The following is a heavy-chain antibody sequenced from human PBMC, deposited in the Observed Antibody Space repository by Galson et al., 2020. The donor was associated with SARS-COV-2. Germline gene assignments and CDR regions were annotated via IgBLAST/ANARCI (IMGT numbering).Heavy chain of an antibody. V-gene: IGHV1-24*01. D-gene: IGHD2-21*01. CDR1: GYTLTELS. CDR3: AISPPIGVPNWLAR. J-gene: IGHJ5*02. CDR2: FDPDDGQT. Sequence: ASVKVSCKVSGYTLTELSMHWVRQAPGKVLEWLAGFDPDDGQTIYAQKFQGRVTMTEDTSTDTASMELSSLRSEDTAVYYCAISPPIGVPNWLARWGQRTLV.